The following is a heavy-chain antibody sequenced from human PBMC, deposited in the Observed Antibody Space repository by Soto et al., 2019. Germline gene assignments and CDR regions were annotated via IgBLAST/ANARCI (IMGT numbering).Heavy chain of an antibody. CDR3: ARGPLSVLLWFGGSPAFDY. CDR2: INHSGST. V-gene: IGHV4-34*01. CDR1: GGSFSGYY. Sequence: SETLSLTCAVYGGSFSGYYWNWIRQPPGKGLEWIGEINHSGSTNYNPSLKSRVTISVDTSKNQFSLKLSSVTAADTAVYYCARGPLSVLLWFGGSPAFDYWGQGTLVTVSS. D-gene: IGHD3-10*01. J-gene: IGHJ4*02.